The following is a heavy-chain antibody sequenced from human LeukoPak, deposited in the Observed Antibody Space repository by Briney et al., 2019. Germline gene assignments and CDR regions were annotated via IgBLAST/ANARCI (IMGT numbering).Heavy chain of an antibody. CDR3: ARGVGGSYFSY. J-gene: IGHJ4*02. D-gene: IGHD1-26*01. Sequence: SETLSLTCTVSGGSISSSSYYWGWIRQPPGKGLEWIGSIYYSGSTYYNPSLKSRVTMSVDTSKNQFSLKLSSVTAADTAVYYCARGVGGSYFSYWGQGTLVTVSS. V-gene: IGHV4-39*07. CDR2: IYYSGST. CDR1: GGSISSSSYY.